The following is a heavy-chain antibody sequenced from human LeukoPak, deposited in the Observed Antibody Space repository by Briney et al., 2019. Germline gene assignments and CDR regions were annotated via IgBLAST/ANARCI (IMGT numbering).Heavy chain of an antibody. V-gene: IGHV4-61*02. CDR2: IYTSGST. CDR1: GGSISSGSYY. CDR3: ASSGRYCSSTSCYNHAFDI. J-gene: IGHJ3*02. D-gene: IGHD2-2*02. Sequence: SQTLSLSCTGSGGSISSGSYYWSRIRQPAGKGLERIGRIYTSGSTNYNPSLKSRVTISVDTSKNQFSLKLSSVTAADTAVYYCASSGRYCSSTSCYNHAFDISGQGTMVTVSS.